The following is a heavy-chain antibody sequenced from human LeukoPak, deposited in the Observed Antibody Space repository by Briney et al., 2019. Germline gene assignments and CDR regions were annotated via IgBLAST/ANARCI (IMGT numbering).Heavy chain of an antibody. V-gene: IGHV4-39*07. CDR2: IYYSGST. CDR1: GGSISSSSYY. J-gene: IGHJ4*02. Sequence: PSETLSLTCTVSGGSISSSSYYWGWIRQPPGKGLEWIGSIYYSGSTYYNPSLKSRVTISVDTSKNQFSLKLSSVTAADTAVYYCARVFPAGGVGYWGQGTLVTVSS. CDR3: ARVFPAGGVGY. D-gene: IGHD1-26*01.